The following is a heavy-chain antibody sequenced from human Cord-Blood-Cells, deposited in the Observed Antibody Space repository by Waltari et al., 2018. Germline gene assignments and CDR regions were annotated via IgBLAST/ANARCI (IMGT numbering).Heavy chain of an antibody. D-gene: IGHD4-17*01. CDR3: TVYGDYDY. CDR2: IRSKANSYAT. Sequence: EVQLVESGGGLVQPGGSLKLSCASSGLTFSGSAMPVVRQASGKGLEWVGRIRSKANSYATAYAASVKGRFTISRDDSKNTAYLQMNSLKTEDTAVYYCTVYGDYDYWGQGTLVIVSS. J-gene: IGHJ4*02. CDR1: GLTFSGSA. V-gene: IGHV3-73*02.